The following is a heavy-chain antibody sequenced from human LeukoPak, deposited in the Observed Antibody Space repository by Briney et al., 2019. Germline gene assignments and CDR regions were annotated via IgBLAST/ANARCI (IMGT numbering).Heavy chain of an antibody. J-gene: IGHJ4*02. CDR3: TTDQVGSSWPYYFDY. CDR2: IKSKTDGVTT. D-gene: IGHD6-13*01. CDR1: GFTFSNAW. Sequence: GGSLRLSCAASGFTFSNAWMSWVRQAPGKGREWVGRIKSKTDGVTTDYAAPVKGRFTISRDDSKNTLYLQMNSLKTEDTAVYYCTTDQVGSSWPYYFDYWGQGTLVTVSS. V-gene: IGHV3-15*01.